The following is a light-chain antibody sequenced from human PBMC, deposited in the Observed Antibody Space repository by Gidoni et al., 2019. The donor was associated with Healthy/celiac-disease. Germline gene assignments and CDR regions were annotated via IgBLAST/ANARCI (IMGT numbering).Light chain of an antibody. CDR2: QAS. CDR3: QQYYSSPWT. J-gene: IGKJ1*01. V-gene: IGKV1-5*03. CDR1: PSISSR. Sequence: DRHMPQPPSTLSESVGDRGTITCRASPSISSRLAWYQQKPGKAPKLLIYQASSLESGVPSRFSGSGSGTDFTLTISSLHPDDFATYYCQQYYSSPWTFGQGTKVEIK.